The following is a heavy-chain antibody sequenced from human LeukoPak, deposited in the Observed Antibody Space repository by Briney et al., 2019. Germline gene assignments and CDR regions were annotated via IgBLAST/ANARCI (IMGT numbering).Heavy chain of an antibody. CDR1: GYTFTGYY. CDR2: INPNSGGT. V-gene: IGHV1-2*06. D-gene: IGHD1-26*01. Sequence: ASVKVSCKASGYTFTGYYMHWVRQAPGQGVEWTGRINPNSGGTNYAQKFQGRVTMTRDTSISTAYMELSRLRSDDTAVYYCASQGWGSGSYRIDYWGQGTLVTVSS. CDR3: ASQGWGSGSYRIDY. J-gene: IGHJ4*02.